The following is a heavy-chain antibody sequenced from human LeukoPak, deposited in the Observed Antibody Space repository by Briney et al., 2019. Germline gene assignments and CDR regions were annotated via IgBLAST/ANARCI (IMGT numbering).Heavy chain of an antibody. CDR2: INPNSGVT. D-gene: IGHD4-17*01. CDR1: GYTFTGYY. V-gene: IGHV1-2*02. Sequence: ASVKVSCKASGYTFTGYYMHWVRQAPGQGLEWMGWINPNSGVTNYAQKFQARVTLTRDTSISTAYMELRRLRSDDTAVYYCARENYGDGNWFAPWGQGTLVTVSS. CDR3: ARENYGDGNWFAP. J-gene: IGHJ5*02.